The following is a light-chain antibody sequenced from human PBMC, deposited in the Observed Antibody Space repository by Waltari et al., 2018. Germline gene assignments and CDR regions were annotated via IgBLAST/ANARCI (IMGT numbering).Light chain of an antibody. CDR2: AAS. J-gene: IGKJ1*01. CDR1: RSVSRN. Sequence: EVVMTQFPATLSVSPGESVTLSCRASRSVSRNIVWYQKMPGRAPRPLIYAASTRATDTPARFSGSGSGTEFSLTISRLQSEDFAVYYCQQFNDWPRTFGQGTRVEIK. CDR3: QQFNDWPRT. V-gene: IGKV3-15*01.